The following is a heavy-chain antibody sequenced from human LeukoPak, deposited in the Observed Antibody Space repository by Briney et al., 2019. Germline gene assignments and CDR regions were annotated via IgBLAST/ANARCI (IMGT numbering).Heavy chain of an antibody. J-gene: IGHJ6*02. V-gene: IGHV3-7*01. CDR3: ARDGGIIRFGGQDV. Sequence: GGSLRLSCAASGFTFSSYWMSCVRQAPGKGLEWVANMNRDGSEKNYVDSIKGRFTISRDNAANSLYLQMNSLRVEDTAVYYCARDGGIIRFGGQDVWGQGTTVTVSS. CDR1: GFTFSSYW. CDR2: MNRDGSEK. D-gene: IGHD3-16*01.